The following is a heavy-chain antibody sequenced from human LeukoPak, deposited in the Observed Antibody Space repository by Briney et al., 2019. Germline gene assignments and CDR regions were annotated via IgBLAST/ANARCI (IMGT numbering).Heavy chain of an antibody. CDR2: INPSGGST. J-gene: IGHJ4*02. V-gene: IGHV1-46*01. D-gene: IGHD1-26*01. Sequence: ASVKVSCKASGYTFASYYMHWVRQAPGQGLEWMGIINPSGGSTTYAQKFQGRVTMTRDTSTSTVYVELSSLRSEDTAVYYCARDSTPTYYSGTYYFEYWGQGTLVTVS. CDR3: ARDSTPTYYSGTYYFEY. CDR1: GYTFASYY.